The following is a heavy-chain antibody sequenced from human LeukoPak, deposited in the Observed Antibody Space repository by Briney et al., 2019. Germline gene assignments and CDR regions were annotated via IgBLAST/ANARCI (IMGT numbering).Heavy chain of an antibody. J-gene: IGHJ6*03. D-gene: IGHD2-2*01. V-gene: IGHV4-34*01. CDR2: INHSGST. Sequence: SETLSLTCAVYGGSFSGYYWSWIRQPPGKGLEWIGEINHSGSTNYNPSLKSRVTISVDTSKNQFSLKLSSVTAADTAVYYCARFLGTSQNYYYYMDVWGKGTTVTVSS. CDR1: GGSFSGYY. CDR3: ARFLGTSQNYYYYMDV.